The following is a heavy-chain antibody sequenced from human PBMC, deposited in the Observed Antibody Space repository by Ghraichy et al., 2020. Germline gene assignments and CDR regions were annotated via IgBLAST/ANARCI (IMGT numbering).Heavy chain of an antibody. CDR3: ARHDTLNWGSNYYYYGMDV. Sequence: GESLNISCKGSGYSFTSYWIGWVRQMPGKGLEWMGIIYPGDSDTRYSPSFQGQVTISADKSISTAYLQWSSLKASDTAMYYCARHDTLNWGSNYYYYGMDVWGQGTTVTVSS. D-gene: IGHD7-27*01. CDR2: IYPGDSDT. CDR1: GYSFTSYW. J-gene: IGHJ6*02. V-gene: IGHV5-51*01.